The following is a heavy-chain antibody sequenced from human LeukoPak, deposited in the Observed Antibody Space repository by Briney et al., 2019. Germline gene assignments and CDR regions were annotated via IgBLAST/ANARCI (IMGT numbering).Heavy chain of an antibody. Sequence: PSETLSLTCAVYGGSFSGYYWSWIRQPPGKGLEWIGEINHSGSTNYNPSLKSRVTISVDTSKNQFSLKLSSVTAADTAVYYCARAAPLLNYYGSGSYRNYFVYWGQGTLVTVSS. J-gene: IGHJ4*02. D-gene: IGHD3-10*01. V-gene: IGHV4-34*01. CDR2: INHSGST. CDR3: ARAAPLLNYYGSGSYRNYFVY. CDR1: GGSFSGYY.